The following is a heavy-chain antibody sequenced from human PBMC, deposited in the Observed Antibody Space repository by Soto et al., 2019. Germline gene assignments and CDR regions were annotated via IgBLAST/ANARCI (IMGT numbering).Heavy chain of an antibody. V-gene: IGHV1-69*01. Sequence: QVQLVQSGAEVKKPGSSVKVSCKASGGTFSSYAISWVRQAPGQGLEWMGGIIPIFGTANYAQKFQGRVTITADESTSTAYMELSSLRSEDTAAYYCASNIAARRGRGEDAFDIWGQGTMVTVSS. CDR1: GGTFSSYA. J-gene: IGHJ3*02. D-gene: IGHD6-6*01. CDR2: IIPIFGTA. CDR3: ASNIAARRGRGEDAFDI.